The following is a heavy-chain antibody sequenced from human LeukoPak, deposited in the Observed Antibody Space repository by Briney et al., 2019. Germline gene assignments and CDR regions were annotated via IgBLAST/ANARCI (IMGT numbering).Heavy chain of an antibody. CDR2: ISPTGEST. Sequence: PGGSLRLSCAASGFTFSSYTMNWVRQATGKGLEWVSSISPTGESTWSADSVEGRFTISRDNAKNSVYLQMNSLRVEDTAVYFCARDFLGESGAGGYWGQGTLVTVSS. J-gene: IGHJ4*02. CDR3: ARDFLGESGAGGY. D-gene: IGHD3-10*01. V-gene: IGHV3-21*01. CDR1: GFTFSSYT.